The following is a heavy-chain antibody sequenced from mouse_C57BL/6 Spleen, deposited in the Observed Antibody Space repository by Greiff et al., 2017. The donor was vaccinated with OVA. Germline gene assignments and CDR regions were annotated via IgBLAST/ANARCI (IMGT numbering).Heavy chain of an antibody. D-gene: IGHD2-3*01. J-gene: IGHJ3*01. CDR1: GYSFTSYY. CDR3: ARGNGYYAWFAY. V-gene: IGHV1-66*01. CDR2: IYPGSGNT. Sequence: QVQLQPSGPELVKPGASVKISCKASGYSFTSYYIHWVKQRPGQGLEWIGWIYPGSGNTKYNEKFKGKATLTADTSSSTAYMQLSSLTSEDSAVYYCARGNGYYAWFAYWGQGTLVTVSA.